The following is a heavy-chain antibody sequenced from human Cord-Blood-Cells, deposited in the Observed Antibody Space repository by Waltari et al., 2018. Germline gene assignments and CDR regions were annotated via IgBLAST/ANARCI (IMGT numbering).Heavy chain of an antibody. J-gene: IGHJ4*02. CDR3: AKVRSRGSYFDY. CDR2: ISYDGSNK. CDR1: GFTFSSYG. D-gene: IGHD3-16*01. Sequence: QVQLVESGGGVVQPGRSLRLSCAASGFTFSSYGMHWVRQAPGKGLGWVAVISYDGSNKYYADSVKGRFTISRDNSKNTLYLQMNSLRAEDTAVYYCAKVRSRGSYFDYWGQGTLVTVSS. V-gene: IGHV3-30*18.